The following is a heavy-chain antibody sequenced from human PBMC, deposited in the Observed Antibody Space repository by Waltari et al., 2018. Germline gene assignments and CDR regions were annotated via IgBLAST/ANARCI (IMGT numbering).Heavy chain of an antibody. J-gene: IGHJ4*02. CDR1: GFTFSSYS. Sequence: EVQLVESGGGLVKPGGSLRLSCAASGFTFSSYSMNWVRQAPGKGLEWVSSISSSSSYIYYADSVKGRFTISRDNAKNSLYLQMNSLRAEDTAVYYCARETSYYGSGSNFDYWGQGTLVTVSS. V-gene: IGHV3-21*01. CDR3: ARETSYYGSGSNFDY. CDR2: ISSSSSYI. D-gene: IGHD3-10*01.